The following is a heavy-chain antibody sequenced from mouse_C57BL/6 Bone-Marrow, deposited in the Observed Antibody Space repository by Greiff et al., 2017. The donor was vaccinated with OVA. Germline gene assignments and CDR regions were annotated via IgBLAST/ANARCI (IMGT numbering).Heavy chain of an antibody. D-gene: IGHD4-1*01. J-gene: IGHJ3*01. Sequence: QVQLQQPGAELVKPGASVKLSCKASGYTFTSYWMHWVKQRPGQGLEWIGMIHPNSGSTNYNEKFKSKATLTVDKSFSTAYMQLSSLTSEDSAVYYCARWDWGGFAYWGQGTLVTVSA. CDR3: ARWDWGGFAY. V-gene: IGHV1-64*01. CDR2: IHPNSGST. CDR1: GYTFTSYW.